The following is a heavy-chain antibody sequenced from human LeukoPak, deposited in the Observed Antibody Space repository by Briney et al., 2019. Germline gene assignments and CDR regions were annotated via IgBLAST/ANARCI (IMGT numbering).Heavy chain of an antibody. CDR3: ARGVPTAAGGYYMDV. J-gene: IGHJ6*03. D-gene: IGHD2-2*01. Sequence: ASVKVSCKASGYTFTTYAMSWVRQAPGQGLEWMGWISGHNGNTNYAQKFRDGVTMTTDTSTSTAYMELRSLRSDDTAVYYCARGVPTAAGGYYMDVWGKGTTVTVSS. CDR2: ISGHNGNT. V-gene: IGHV1-18*01. CDR1: GYTFTTYA.